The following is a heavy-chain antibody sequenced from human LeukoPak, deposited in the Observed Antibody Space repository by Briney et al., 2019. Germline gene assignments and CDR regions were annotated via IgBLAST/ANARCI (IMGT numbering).Heavy chain of an antibody. CDR3: AKQQWGYYDSSRGAFDI. V-gene: IGHV3-30*02. CDR2: IRYDGSNK. CDR1: GFTFSSYD. J-gene: IGHJ3*02. D-gene: IGHD3-22*01. Sequence: PGGSLRLSCAASGFTFSSYDMHWVRQAPGKGLEWVAFIRYDGSNKYYADSVKGRFTISRDNSKNTLYLQMNSLRAEDTTVYYCAKQQWGYYDSSRGAFDIWGQGTMVTVSS.